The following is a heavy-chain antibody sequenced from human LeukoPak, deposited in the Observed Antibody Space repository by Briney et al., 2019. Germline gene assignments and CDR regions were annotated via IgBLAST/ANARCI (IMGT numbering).Heavy chain of an antibody. V-gene: IGHV4-38-2*02. J-gene: IGHJ4*02. Sequence: SETLSPTCTVSSYSISRGYYWGWIRQSPGKGLEWIGNIYHTGSTSYNPSLESRVTISLDLSKNQFSLRLSSVTAADTALYYCVREGPIRFLEQIDYWGQGTLVTVSS. D-gene: IGHD3-3*01. CDR2: IYHTGST. CDR1: SYSISRGYY. CDR3: VREGPIRFLEQIDY.